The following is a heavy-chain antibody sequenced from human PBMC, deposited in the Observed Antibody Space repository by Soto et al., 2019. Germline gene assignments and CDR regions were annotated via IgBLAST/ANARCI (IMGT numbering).Heavy chain of an antibody. V-gene: IGHV2-26*04. J-gene: IGHJ5*01. CDR2: IFSNDEK. CDR3: ASTYSSSWYWFDF. D-gene: IGHD6-13*01. CDR1: GFSLSNAGLG. Sequence: QVTVKESGPVLVKPTETLTLTCTASGFSLSNAGLGVSWIRQPPGKALEWLAHIFSNDEKSYSTSLKSRLTISKDTSKSQVVLTMTTMDPVDTATYYCASTYSSSWYWFDFWGQGTLVTVSS.